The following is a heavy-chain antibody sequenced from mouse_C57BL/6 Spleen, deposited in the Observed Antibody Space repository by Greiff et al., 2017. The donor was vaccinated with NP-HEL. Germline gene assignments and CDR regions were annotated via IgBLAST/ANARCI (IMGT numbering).Heavy chain of an antibody. CDR2: ISSGGDYI. CDR1: GFTFSSYA. Sequence: EVKLVESGEGLVKPGGSLKLSCAASGFTFSSYAMSWVRQTPEKRLEWVAYISSGGDYIYYADTVKGRFTISRDNARNTLYLQMSSLKSEDTAMYYCTRGDYSNYGGAMDYWGQGTSVTVSS. D-gene: IGHD2-5*01. J-gene: IGHJ4*01. CDR3: TRGDYSNYGGAMDY. V-gene: IGHV5-9-1*02.